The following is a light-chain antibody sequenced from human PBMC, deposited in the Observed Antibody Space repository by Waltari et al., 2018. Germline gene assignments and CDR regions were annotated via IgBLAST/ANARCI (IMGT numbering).Light chain of an antibody. Sequence: DIQMTQSPSAMSASVGDRVTLTCRASQDIAKYLAWFQQKPGKVHKRLIYAASTLQSAVPSRFSGSGSGTEFTLSISSLQPEDFATYYCLQHSSYPLTFGGGTKVEIK. CDR3: LQHSSYPLT. V-gene: IGKV1-17*03. CDR2: AAS. J-gene: IGKJ4*01. CDR1: QDIAKY.